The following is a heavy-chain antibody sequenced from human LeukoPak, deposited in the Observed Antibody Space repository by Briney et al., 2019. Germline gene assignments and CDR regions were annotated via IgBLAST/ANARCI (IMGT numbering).Heavy chain of an antibody. V-gene: IGHV3-15*07. Sequence: GGSLRLSCAASGFTFSNAWMNWVRQAPGKGLEWVGRIKSKTDGGTTDYAAPVKGRFTISRDDSKNTLYLQMNSLKTEDTAVYYCTAYYYGSGSYWVFDYWGQGTLVTVSS. CDR3: TAYYYGSGSYWVFDY. J-gene: IGHJ4*02. D-gene: IGHD3-10*01. CDR2: IKSKTDGGTT. CDR1: GFTFSNAW.